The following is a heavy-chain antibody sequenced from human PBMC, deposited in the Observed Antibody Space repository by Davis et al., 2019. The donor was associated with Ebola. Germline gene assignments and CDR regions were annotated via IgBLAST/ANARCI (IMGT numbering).Heavy chain of an antibody. CDR3: ARVLWFRELLGNWFDP. J-gene: IGHJ5*02. CDR2: IYYSGST. D-gene: IGHD3-10*01. V-gene: IGHV4-59*12. Sequence: SETLSLTCTVSGGSISSYYWSWIRQPPGKGLEWIGYIYYSGSTNYNPSLKSRVTISVDKSKNQFSLKLSSVTAADTAVYYCARVLWFRELLGNWFDPWGQGTLVTVSS. CDR1: GGSISSYY.